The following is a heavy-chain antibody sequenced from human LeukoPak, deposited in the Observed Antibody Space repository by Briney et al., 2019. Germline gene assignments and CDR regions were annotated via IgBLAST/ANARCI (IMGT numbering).Heavy chain of an antibody. CDR2: ISGDGGST. Sequence: GGSLRLSCAASGFTFSTYAMSWVRQAPGLGLEWVSSISGDGGSTYYAESVKGRFTISRDNSKNTLYLQMNSLRAEDTAVYYCAKRPDCSTTNCFRFEYWDQGTLVTVSS. D-gene: IGHD2-2*01. CDR1: GFTFSTYA. V-gene: IGHV3-23*01. J-gene: IGHJ4*02. CDR3: AKRPDCSTTNCFRFEY.